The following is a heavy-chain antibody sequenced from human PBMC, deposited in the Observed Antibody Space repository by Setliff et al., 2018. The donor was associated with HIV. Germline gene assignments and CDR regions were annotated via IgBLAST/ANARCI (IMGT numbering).Heavy chain of an antibody. CDR1: GFTFHYYA. J-gene: IGHJ3*01. CDR3: ARGGYFDSSSAGALEV. CDR2: IAYDGGDE. V-gene: IGHV3-30*09. D-gene: IGHD3-22*01. Sequence: PAGSLRLSCAASGFTFHYYAMHWVRQAPAKGLEWVALIAYDGGDEYFADSVKGRFAISRDYSRNNLHLQMNGLRPEDTAVYYCARGGYFDSSSAGALEVGGQGTLVTVS.